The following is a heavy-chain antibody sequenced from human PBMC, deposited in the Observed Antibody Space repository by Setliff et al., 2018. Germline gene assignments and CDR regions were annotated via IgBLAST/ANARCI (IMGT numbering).Heavy chain of an antibody. Sequence: PGGSLRLSCAAFGFTLRTYNMHWVRHAPGKGLEWVSGTAAAGDTYYADSVKGRFTISRENAKNSFYLQMNSLTAGDTAVYYCARSSVVGGYSTTYYFDYMDVWGKGTTVTVSS. V-gene: IGHV3-13*01. CDR3: ARSSVVGGYSTTYYFDYMDV. D-gene: IGHD3-3*01. CDR2: TAAAGDT. J-gene: IGHJ6*03. CDR1: GFTLRTYN.